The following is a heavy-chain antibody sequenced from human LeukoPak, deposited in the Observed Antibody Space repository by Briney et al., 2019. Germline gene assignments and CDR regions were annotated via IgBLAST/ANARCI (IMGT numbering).Heavy chain of an antibody. D-gene: IGHD3-16*01. CDR3: ARGGLGSFDY. V-gene: IGHV3-48*01. CDR1: GFTFSSYS. Sequence: GGSLRLSCAASGFTFSSYSMNWVRQAPGKGLEWVSYISSSSTIYYADSVKGRFTISRDNAKNSLYLQMNSLRAEDTAVYYCARGGLGSFDYWGQGTLVTVSS. J-gene: IGHJ4*02. CDR2: ISSSSTI.